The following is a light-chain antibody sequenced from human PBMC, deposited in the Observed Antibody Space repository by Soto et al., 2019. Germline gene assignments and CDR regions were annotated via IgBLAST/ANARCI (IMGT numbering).Light chain of an antibody. CDR3: SSYTSSSRV. Sequence: QSVLTKPASVSGSPGQSITISCTGTSSDVGGYNYVSWYQQHPGKAPKLMIYEVSNRPSGVSNRFSGSKSGNTASLTISGLQAEEEADYYCSSYTSSSRVFGGGTKLTVL. CDR2: EVS. V-gene: IGLV2-14*01. J-gene: IGLJ2*01. CDR1: SSDVGGYNY.